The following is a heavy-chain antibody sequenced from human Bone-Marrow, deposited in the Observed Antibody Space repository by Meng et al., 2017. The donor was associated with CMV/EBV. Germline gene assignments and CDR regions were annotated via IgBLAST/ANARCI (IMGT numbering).Heavy chain of an antibody. V-gene: IGHV4-34*01. CDR3: ASPSYDFSGGYYSHFDH. CDR1: GGSFSGYY. D-gene: IGHD3-3*01. Sequence: SETLSLTCAVYGGSFSGYYWSWIRQPPGKGLEWIGSIYYSGSTYYNPSLKSRVTISVDTSKNQFSLKLSSVTAADTAVYYCASPSYDFSGGYYSHFDHWGQGTLVTVSS. J-gene: IGHJ4*02. CDR2: IYYSGST.